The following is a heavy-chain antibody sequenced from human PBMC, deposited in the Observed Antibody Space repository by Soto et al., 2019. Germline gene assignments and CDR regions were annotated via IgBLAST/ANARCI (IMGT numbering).Heavy chain of an antibody. CDR3: ANALYYDYIWGSYRSLDY. CDR2: IIPILGIA. Sequence: GASVKVSCKASGGTFSSYTISWVRQAPGQGLEWMGRIIPILGIANYAQKFQGRVTITADKSTSTAYMELSSLRSEDTAVYYCANALYYDYIWGSYRSLDYWGQGTLVTVSS. V-gene: IGHV1-69*02. CDR1: GGTFSSYT. J-gene: IGHJ4*02. D-gene: IGHD3-16*02.